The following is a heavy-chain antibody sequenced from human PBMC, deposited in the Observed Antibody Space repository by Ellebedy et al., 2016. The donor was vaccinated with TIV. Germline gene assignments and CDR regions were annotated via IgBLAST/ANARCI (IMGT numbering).Heavy chain of an antibody. V-gene: IGHV1-18*01. CDR1: GGTFSSYA. Sequence: AASVKVSCKASGGTFSSYAISWVRQAPGQGLEWMGWISAYNGNTNYAQKLQGRVTMTTDTSTRTAYMELRSLRSDDTAVYYCAREEVYCTNGVCYTSLFDYWGQGTLVTVSS. D-gene: IGHD2-8*01. CDR3: AREEVYCTNGVCYTSLFDY. CDR2: ISAYNGNT. J-gene: IGHJ4*02.